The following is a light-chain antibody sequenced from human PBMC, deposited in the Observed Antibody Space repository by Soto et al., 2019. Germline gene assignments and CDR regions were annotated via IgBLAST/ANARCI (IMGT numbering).Light chain of an antibody. Sequence: QSALTQPPSASGSPGQSVTISCTGTSRDVGGHDYVSWYQQHPGTAPKLMIYELSKRPSGVPDRFSGSKSGNTASLTVSGLQAEDEADYYCRSYVTGNSLIFGGGTKLTVL. CDR3: RSYVTGNSLI. V-gene: IGLV2-8*01. CDR2: ELS. J-gene: IGLJ2*01. CDR1: SRDVGGHDY.